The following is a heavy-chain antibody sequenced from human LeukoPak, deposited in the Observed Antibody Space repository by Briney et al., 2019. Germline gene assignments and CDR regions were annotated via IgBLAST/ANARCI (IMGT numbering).Heavy chain of an antibody. CDR1: GFTFSNYN. V-gene: IGHV3-21*05. CDR2: ISSSSSYI. D-gene: IGHD3-10*01. CDR3: ARDTIWFGERTPTWFDP. J-gene: IGHJ5*02. Sequence: GGSLRLSCAASGFTFSNYNMNWVRQAPGKGLEWVSYISSSSSYIFYADSVKGRFTISRDNARKSLFLQLNSLRAEDTAVYYCARDTIWFGERTPTWFDPRGQGTRVTVSS.